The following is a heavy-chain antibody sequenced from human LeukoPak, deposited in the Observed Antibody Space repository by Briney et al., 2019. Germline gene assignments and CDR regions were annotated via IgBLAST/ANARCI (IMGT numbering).Heavy chain of an antibody. CDR2: IYYNGST. CDR1: GGSISGSSYH. V-gene: IGHV4-39*01. J-gene: IGHJ6*03. D-gene: IGHD2-21*01. Sequence: SETLSLTCTVSGGSISGSSYHWGWIRQPPGKGLEWIGSIYYNGSTYYNPSLKSRVTISVDTSKNQFSLKLTSVTAADTAVYYCARLFLLYYMDVWGKGTTVTVSS. CDR3: ARLFLLYYMDV.